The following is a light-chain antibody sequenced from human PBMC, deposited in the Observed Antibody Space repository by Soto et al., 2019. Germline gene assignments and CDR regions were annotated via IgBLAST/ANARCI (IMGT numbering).Light chain of an antibody. CDR3: YSAADNNQMV. J-gene: IGLJ2*01. CDR1: ILAKKY. CDR2: KDS. V-gene: IGLV3-27*01. Sequence: SYELTQPSSVSVSPGQTAWISCSGDILAKKYARWFQQKPGQAPVLVIYKDSERPSGIPGRFSGSSSGTTVTLTISGAQVEDEADYYCYSAADNNQMVFGGGTKLTVL.